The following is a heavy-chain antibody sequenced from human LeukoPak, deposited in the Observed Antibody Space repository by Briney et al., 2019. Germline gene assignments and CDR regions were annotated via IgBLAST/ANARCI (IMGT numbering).Heavy chain of an antibody. J-gene: IGHJ6*02. V-gene: IGHV3-7*04. CDR2: INHNGNVN. Sequence: GGSLRLSCAASGFTFSSYWMNWARQAPGNGLEWVASINHNGNVNYYVDSVKGRSTISRDNAKNSLYLQMSNLRAEDTAVYFCARGGGLDVWGQGATVTVSS. CDR3: ARGGGLDV. CDR1: GFTFSSYW.